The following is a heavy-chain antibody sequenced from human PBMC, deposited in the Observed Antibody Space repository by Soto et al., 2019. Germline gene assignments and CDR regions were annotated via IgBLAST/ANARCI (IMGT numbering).Heavy chain of an antibody. Sequence: ASVKVSCKASGYTFTSYGISWVRQAPGQGLEWMGWISAYNGNTNYAQKLQGRVTMTTDTSTSTAYMELRSLRSDDTAVYYCARGDYDFWSGYPPLVGYYGMDVWGQGTTVTVSS. CDR2: ISAYNGNT. D-gene: IGHD3-3*01. J-gene: IGHJ6*02. CDR3: ARGDYDFWSGYPPLVGYYGMDV. V-gene: IGHV1-18*01. CDR1: GYTFTSYG.